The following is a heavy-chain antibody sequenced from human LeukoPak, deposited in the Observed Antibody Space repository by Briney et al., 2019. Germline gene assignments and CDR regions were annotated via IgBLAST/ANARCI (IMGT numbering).Heavy chain of an antibody. Sequence: GGFLRLSCAASGFTFGGSGMHWVRQAPGKGLEWVAFIRYDGSDKHYADSVKGRFTISRDNSKNTLYLQMNSLRAEDTAVYYCAKSIPTIAVAVSTRQWGQGTLVTVSS. V-gene: IGHV3-30*02. J-gene: IGHJ4*02. CDR1: GFTFGGSG. CDR2: IRYDGSDK. D-gene: IGHD6-19*01. CDR3: AKSIPTIAVAVSTRQ.